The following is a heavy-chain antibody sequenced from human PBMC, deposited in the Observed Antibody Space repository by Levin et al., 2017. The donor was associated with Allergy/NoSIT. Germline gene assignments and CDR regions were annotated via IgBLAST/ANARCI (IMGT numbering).Heavy chain of an antibody. CDR2: IKSKTDGGTT. Sequence: SSETLSLTCAASGFTFSNAWMNWVRQAPGKGLEWVGRIKSKTDGGTTDYAAPVKGRFTISRDDSKNTLYLQMNSLKTEDTAVYYCTTNILNYFDYWGQGTLVTVSS. J-gene: IGHJ4*02. V-gene: IGHV3-15*07. CDR1: GFTFSNAW. CDR3: TTNILNYFDY. D-gene: IGHD2/OR15-2a*01.